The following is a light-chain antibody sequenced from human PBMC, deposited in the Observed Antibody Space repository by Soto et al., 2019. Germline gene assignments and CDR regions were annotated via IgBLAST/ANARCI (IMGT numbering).Light chain of an antibody. V-gene: IGKV3-20*01. CDR2: GAS. Sequence: EIVLTQSPGTLSLSPGERATLSCRASQSVSSSYLAWYQQKPGQAPRLLIYGASSRDTGIPDRFSGSGSGTDFTVTISRLEPEDFAVYYCQQYGSSPYTFGRGPKLEIK. CDR3: QQYGSSPYT. CDR1: QSVSSSY. J-gene: IGKJ2*01.